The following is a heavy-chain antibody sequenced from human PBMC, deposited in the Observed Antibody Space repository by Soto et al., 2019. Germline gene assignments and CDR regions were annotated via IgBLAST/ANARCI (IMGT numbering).Heavy chain of an antibody. CDR2: IYPGDSDT. J-gene: IGHJ6*02. D-gene: IGHD6-13*01. V-gene: IGHV5-51*01. CDR1: GYRFTPYW. Sequence: GEALKISCKGSGYRFTPYWIGWVRQMPGKGLEGMVIIYPGDSDTRYSPSFQGQVTISADKSINTTYLQWSSLKASDTAIYYCARQAAAGKYYYAMDVWGQRTTVTVSS. CDR3: ARQAAAGKYYYAMDV.